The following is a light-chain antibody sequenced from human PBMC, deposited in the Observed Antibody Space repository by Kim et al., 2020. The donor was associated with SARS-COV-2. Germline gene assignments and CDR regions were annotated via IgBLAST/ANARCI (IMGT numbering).Light chain of an antibody. CDR2: GAT. CDR3: QQYGYSPIT. Sequence: SPGERATLSCRASQNIDSTYIAWYQQKPGQAPRLLIYGATSRATGIPDRFSGRGSGTDFILTISRLDPEDFAVYYCQQYGYSPITFGQGTRLEIK. CDR1: QNIDSTY. J-gene: IGKJ5*01. V-gene: IGKV3-20*01.